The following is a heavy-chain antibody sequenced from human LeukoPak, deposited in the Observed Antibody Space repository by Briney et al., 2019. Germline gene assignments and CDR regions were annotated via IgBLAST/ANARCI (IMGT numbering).Heavy chain of an antibody. J-gene: IGHJ4*02. Sequence: PGGSLRLSCAASGFTFSDYYMGWIRQAPGKGLEWVSYISSGSSSTNYADSVKGRFTISRDNAKNSLYLQMNSLRAEDTAVYYCARESRATGYNLFDDWGQGTLVTVSS. V-gene: IGHV3-11*06. D-gene: IGHD1-26*01. CDR2: ISSGSSST. CDR3: ARESRATGYNLFDD. CDR1: GFTFSDYY.